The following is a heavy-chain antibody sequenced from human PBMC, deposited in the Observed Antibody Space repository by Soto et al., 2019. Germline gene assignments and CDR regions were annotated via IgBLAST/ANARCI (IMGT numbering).Heavy chain of an antibody. J-gene: IGHJ6*02. V-gene: IGHV3-33*01. D-gene: IGHD3-22*01. CDR3: ARDDAFDSSGYYPDGYYYGMDV. Sequence: GGSLRLSCAASGFTFSSYGMHWVRQAPGKGLEGVAVIWYDGSNKYYADSVKGRFTISRDNSKNTLYLQMNSLRAEDTAVYYCARDDAFDSSGYYPDGYYYGMDVWGQGTTVTVSS. CDR2: IWYDGSNK. CDR1: GFTFSSYG.